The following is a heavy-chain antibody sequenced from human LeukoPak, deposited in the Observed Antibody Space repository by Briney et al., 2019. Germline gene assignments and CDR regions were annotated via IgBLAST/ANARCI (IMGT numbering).Heavy chain of an antibody. J-gene: IGHJ3*02. D-gene: IGHD3/OR15-3a*01. CDR1: GFIFSNYA. CDR2: ITWTSRT. CDR3: ARDKDYAFDI. Sequence: GGSLRLSCAASGFIFSNYAMNWVRQAPGKGLEWVSYITWTSRTSYADSVKGRFTIFRDSAKDSLNLQMNSLRAEDTAVYYCARDKDYAFDIWGQGTMVTVSS. V-gene: IGHV3-48*01.